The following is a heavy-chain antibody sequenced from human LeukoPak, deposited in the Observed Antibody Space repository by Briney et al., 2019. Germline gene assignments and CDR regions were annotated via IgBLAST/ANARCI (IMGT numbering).Heavy chain of an antibody. CDR2: INPNSGGT. Sequence: ASVKVSCKASGYTFTGYYMHWVRQAPGQGLEWMGRINPNSGGTNYAQKFQGRVTMTRDTSISTAYMELSRLRCDDTAVYYCARWGDIVVVTANDYWGQGTLVTVSS. D-gene: IGHD2-21*02. V-gene: IGHV1-2*06. J-gene: IGHJ4*02. CDR1: GYTFTGYY. CDR3: ARWGDIVVVTANDY.